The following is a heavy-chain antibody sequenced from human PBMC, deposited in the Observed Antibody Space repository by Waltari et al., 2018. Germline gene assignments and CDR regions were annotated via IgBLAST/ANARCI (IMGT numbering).Heavy chain of an antibody. CDR1: GFTFSNYG. CDR3: ARQAAPGTDS. V-gene: IGHV3-23*01. Sequence: EVQLLESGGGLVQPGGSLRLSCAASGFTFSNYGMSWVRRAPGKGLERVPAITGSGGSTYSADSVKGRFTISRDKSKNTLYLQMNSLRAEDTAVYYCARQAAPGTDSWGQGTLVTVSS. J-gene: IGHJ4*02. D-gene: IGHD6-13*01. CDR2: ITGSGGST.